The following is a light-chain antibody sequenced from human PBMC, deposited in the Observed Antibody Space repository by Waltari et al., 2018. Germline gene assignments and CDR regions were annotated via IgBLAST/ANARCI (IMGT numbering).Light chain of an antibody. CDR1: QNLLQVDGYNY. V-gene: IGKV2-28*01. CDR2: MGS. J-gene: IGKJ1*01. Sequence: DIVMTQSPLSLPVTPGEPASISCRSSQNLLQVDGYNYLDWYLQKPGQSQQVLIYMGSNRAAGVPDRFSGSGSGTDFTLKISRVEAEDVGVYYCMQPLETPWTFGQGTKVEIK. CDR3: MQPLETPWT.